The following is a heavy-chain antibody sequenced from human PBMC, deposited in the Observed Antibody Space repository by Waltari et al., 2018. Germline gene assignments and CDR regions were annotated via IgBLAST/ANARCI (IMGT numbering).Heavy chain of an antibody. Sequence: RRQEPAPGRLNPRETLPPTCPVPVASISTPSWRWIRQPPGKGLEWIGYIYYSGSTNYNPSLKSRVTISVDTSKNQFSLKLSSVTAADTAVYYCARADGSLKFDYWGQGTLVTVSS. CDR2: IYYSGST. CDR1: VASISTPS. CDR3: ARADGSLKFDY. J-gene: IGHJ4*02. D-gene: IGHD6-13*01. V-gene: IGHV4-59*11.